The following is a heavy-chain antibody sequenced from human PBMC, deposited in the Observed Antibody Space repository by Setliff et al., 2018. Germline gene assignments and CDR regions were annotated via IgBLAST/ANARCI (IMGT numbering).Heavy chain of an antibody. J-gene: IGHJ4*02. CDR2: IGHTGSI. Sequence: ETLSLTCTVSGYSISSGYIWGWIRQPPGKGLEWVGNIGHTGSINYNPSRKSRLTISRDTSKNQVSLKLNSVTATDTAVYYCARDLGHGGDSDYWGQGILVTVSS. CDR3: ARDLGHGGDSDY. D-gene: IGHD2-21*02. CDR1: GYSISSGYI. V-gene: IGHV4-38-2*02.